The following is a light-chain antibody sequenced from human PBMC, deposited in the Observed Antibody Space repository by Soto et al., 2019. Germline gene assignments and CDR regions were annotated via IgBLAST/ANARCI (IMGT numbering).Light chain of an antibody. CDR3: SSYTTSVTYV. V-gene: IGLV2-14*01. J-gene: IGLJ1*01. CDR2: DVS. Sequence: QSALTQPASVSGSPGQSITISCTGTSSDVGAYNSVSWYQQHPGKAPKLIIYDVSTRPSGTSDRFSGSKSGNTASLTISGLQAEDESDYYCSSYTTSVTYVFGTGTKVTVL. CDR1: SSDVGAYNS.